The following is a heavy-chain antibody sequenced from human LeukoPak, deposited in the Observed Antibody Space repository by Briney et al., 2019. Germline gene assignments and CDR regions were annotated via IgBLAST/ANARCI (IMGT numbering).Heavy chain of an antibody. V-gene: IGHV3-21*01. Sequence: SGGSLRLSCAASGFTFSSYSMNWVRQAPGKGLEWVSSISSSRSYIYYADSVKGRFTISRDNAKNSLYLQMNSLRAEDTAVYYCARDPGTTVTTNWGQGTLVTVSS. CDR3: ARDPGTTVTTN. J-gene: IGHJ4*02. CDR1: GFTFSSYS. D-gene: IGHD4-17*01. CDR2: ISSSRSYI.